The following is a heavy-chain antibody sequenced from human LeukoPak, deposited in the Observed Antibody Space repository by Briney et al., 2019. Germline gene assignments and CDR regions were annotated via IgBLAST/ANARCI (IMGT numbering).Heavy chain of an antibody. CDR2: IYYSGST. J-gene: IGHJ6*02. CDR1: GGSISSSGYY. Sequence: SETLSLTCTVTGGSISSSGYYWGWIRQPPGKGLEWIGTIYYSGSTYYNPSLKSRVTISLDTSKNQFSLKLNSVTAADTAVYYCAKALYSTSSSYYYGMDVWGQGTTVTVSS. CDR3: AKALYSTSSSYYYGMDV. D-gene: IGHD6-13*01. V-gene: IGHV4-39*01.